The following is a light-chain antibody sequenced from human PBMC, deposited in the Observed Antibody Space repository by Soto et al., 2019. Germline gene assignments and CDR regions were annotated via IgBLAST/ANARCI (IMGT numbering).Light chain of an antibody. CDR2: EDI. Sequence: QSVLTQPASVSGSPGQSITNSCTGTSSDVGSYNLVSWYQQHPGKAPKVMIYEDIKRPSGVSNRFSGSKSDNTASLTISGLQAEDEADYYCCSYADSSTYVFGTGTKLTVL. CDR1: SSDVGSYNL. J-gene: IGLJ1*01. V-gene: IGLV2-23*01. CDR3: CSYADSSTYV.